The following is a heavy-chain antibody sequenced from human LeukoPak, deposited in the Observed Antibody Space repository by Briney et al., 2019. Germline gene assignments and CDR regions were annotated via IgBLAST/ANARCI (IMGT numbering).Heavy chain of an antibody. Sequence: SETLSLTCTVSGGSISPYYWSWIRQPPGKGLEWIGYFFYIGSTNYNPSLKSRVTISVDTSKNQFSLKLSSVTAADTAVYYCAVAPYSSGCLDYWGQGTLVTVSS. V-gene: IGHV4-59*12. CDR3: AVAPYSSGCLDY. J-gene: IGHJ4*02. CDR1: GGSISPYY. CDR2: FFYIGST. D-gene: IGHD6-19*01.